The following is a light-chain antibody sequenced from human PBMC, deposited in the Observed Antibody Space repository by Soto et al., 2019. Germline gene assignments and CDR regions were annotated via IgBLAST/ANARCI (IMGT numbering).Light chain of an antibody. Sequence: QAVVTQPPSVSGAPGQSVTISCTGSSSNIGAGYDVHWYQQLPGTAPKLLIYGNSNRPSGVPDRFSGSKSGTSASLAITGLQAEDEADYYCQSYDSSLSGLVVFGGGTKVTVL. CDR3: QSYDSSLSGLVV. J-gene: IGLJ2*01. CDR1: SSNIGAGYD. V-gene: IGLV1-40*01. CDR2: GNS.